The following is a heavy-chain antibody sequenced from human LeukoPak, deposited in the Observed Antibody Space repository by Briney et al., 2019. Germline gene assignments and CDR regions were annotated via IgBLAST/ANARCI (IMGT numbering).Heavy chain of an antibody. Sequence: SETLSLTCAVYGGSFSGYYWSWIRQPPGKGLEWIGEINHSGSTNYNPSLKSRVTISVDTSKNQFSLKLSSETAADTAVYYCARSKLLWFGELQHDAFDIWGQGTMVTVSS. V-gene: IGHV4-34*01. CDR1: GGSFSGYY. CDR3: ARSKLLWFGELQHDAFDI. J-gene: IGHJ3*02. D-gene: IGHD3-10*01. CDR2: INHSGST.